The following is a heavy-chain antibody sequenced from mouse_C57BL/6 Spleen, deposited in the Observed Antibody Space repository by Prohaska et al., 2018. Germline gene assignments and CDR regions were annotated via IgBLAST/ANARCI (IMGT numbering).Heavy chain of an antibody. V-gene: IGHV1-19*01. CDR2: INPYNGGT. D-gene: IGHD1-1*01. CDR3: ARFHYGSSYDYYAMDY. Sequence: HGKSLEWIGVINPYNGGTSYNQKFKGKATLTVDKSSSTAYMELNSLTSEDSAVYYCARFHYGSSYDYYAMDYWGQGTSVTVSS. J-gene: IGHJ4*01.